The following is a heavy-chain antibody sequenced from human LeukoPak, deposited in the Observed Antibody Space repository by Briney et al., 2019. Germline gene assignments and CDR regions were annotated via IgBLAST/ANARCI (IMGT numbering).Heavy chain of an antibody. Sequence: ASVKVSCKVSGYTLTELSMHWVRQAPGEGLEWMGGFDPEDGETIYAQKFQGRVTMTEDTSTDTAYMELSRLRSDDTAVYYCARDLSHILLWFGEPTFDYWGQGTLVTVSS. V-gene: IGHV1-24*01. D-gene: IGHD3-10*01. J-gene: IGHJ4*02. CDR2: FDPEDGET. CDR1: GYTLTELS. CDR3: ARDLSHILLWFGEPTFDY.